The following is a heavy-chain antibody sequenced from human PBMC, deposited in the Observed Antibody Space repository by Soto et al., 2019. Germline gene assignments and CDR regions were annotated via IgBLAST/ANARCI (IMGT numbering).Heavy chain of an antibody. D-gene: IGHD2-2*02. CDR2: TNAGNGNT. J-gene: IGHJ3*02. CDR3: AGSIVVVPAAITESDAFDS. CDR1: GYTFTSYA. V-gene: IGHV1-3*01. Sequence: ASVKVSCKASGYTFTSYAMHWVRQAPGQRLEWMGWTNAGNGNTKYSQKFQGRVTITRDTSASTAYMELSSLRSEDTAVYYCAGSIVVVPAAITESDAFDSWGQGTMVTVSS.